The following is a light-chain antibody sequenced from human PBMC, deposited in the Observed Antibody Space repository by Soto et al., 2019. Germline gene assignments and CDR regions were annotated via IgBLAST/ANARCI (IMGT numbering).Light chain of an antibody. CDR3: CSYARSSTWV. Sequence: QSALTQPASVSGSPGQSITISCTGTSSDVGSYNLVSWYQQHPGKVPKLMIYEGNKRPSGVSNRFFGSKSGNTASLTISGLQAEDEADYYCCSYARSSTWVFGGVTKLTVL. J-gene: IGLJ3*02. CDR1: SSDVGSYNL. V-gene: IGLV2-23*01. CDR2: EGN.